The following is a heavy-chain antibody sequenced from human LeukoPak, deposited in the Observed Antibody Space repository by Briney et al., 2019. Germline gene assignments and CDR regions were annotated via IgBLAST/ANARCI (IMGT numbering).Heavy chain of an antibody. J-gene: IGHJ4*02. CDR1: GFTFSNAW. Sequence: GGSLRLSCAASGFTFSNAWMSWVRQAPGKGLEWVGRIKSKTDGGTTEYGAPVKGRFTISRDDSKNTLYVQMNSLKTEDTAVHYCTTEGSSAWYDYWGQGTLVTVSS. V-gene: IGHV3-15*01. CDR2: IKSKTDGGTT. CDR3: TTEGSSAWYDY. D-gene: IGHD6-19*01.